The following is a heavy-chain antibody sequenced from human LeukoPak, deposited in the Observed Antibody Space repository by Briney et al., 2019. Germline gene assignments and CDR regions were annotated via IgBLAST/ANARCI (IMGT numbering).Heavy chain of an antibody. CDR2: ISISSSYI. CDR3: ARGPQKNGHSSGYPGYFDY. V-gene: IGHV3-21*01. Sequence: GGSLRLSCAASGFSFNGYAMTWVRQAPGKGLEWVSSISISSSYIYYADSVKGRFTISRDNAKNSLYLQMNSLRAEDTAVYYCARGPQKNGHSSGYPGYFDYWGQGTLVTVSS. J-gene: IGHJ4*02. CDR1: GFSFNGYA. D-gene: IGHD3-22*01.